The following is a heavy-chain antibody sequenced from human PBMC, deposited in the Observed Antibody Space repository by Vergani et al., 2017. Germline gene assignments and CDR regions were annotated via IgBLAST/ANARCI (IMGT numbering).Heavy chain of an antibody. CDR1: GFTFSSND. V-gene: IGHV3-13*01. D-gene: IGHD6-19*01. Sequence: VESGGGLVQPGGSLRLSCTVSGFTFSSNDFHWVRQTAGKGLEWVSSIGVDGDRYYSDSVKDRFTISRDNGQSYLYLDMDNLSVEDTAVYFCAREFCGTGICCGWNHLEVWGEGTSVTVSS. J-gene: IGHJ6*04. CDR3: AREFCGTGICCGWNHLEV. CDR2: IGVDGDR.